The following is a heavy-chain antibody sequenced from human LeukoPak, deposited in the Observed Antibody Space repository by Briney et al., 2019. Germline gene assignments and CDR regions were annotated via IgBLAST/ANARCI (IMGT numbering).Heavy chain of an antibody. D-gene: IGHD4-17*01. CDR1: GGTFSSYT. J-gene: IGHJ4*02. CDR2: IIPILGIA. Sequence: SVKVSCKASGGTFSSYTISWVRQAPGQGLEWMGRIIPILGIANYAQKFQGRVTITADKSTSTAYMELSSLRSEDTAVYYCAREISMTTVPNGAFDYWGQGTLVTVSS. CDR3: AREISMTTVPNGAFDY. V-gene: IGHV1-69*04.